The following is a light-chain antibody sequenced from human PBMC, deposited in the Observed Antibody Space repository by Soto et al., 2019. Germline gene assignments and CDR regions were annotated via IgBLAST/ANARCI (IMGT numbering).Light chain of an antibody. J-gene: IGLJ7*01. CDR1: SSNIGAGYD. V-gene: IGLV1-40*01. CDR2: GNS. Sequence: QSVLTQPPSVSGAPGQRVTISCTGSSSNIGAGYDVHWYQQLPGTAPKLLIYGNSNRPSGVPDRFSGSKSGTSASLAITGIQDEDEADYYCQSYDSSLSIAVFGGGTQLTVL. CDR3: QSYDSSLSIAV.